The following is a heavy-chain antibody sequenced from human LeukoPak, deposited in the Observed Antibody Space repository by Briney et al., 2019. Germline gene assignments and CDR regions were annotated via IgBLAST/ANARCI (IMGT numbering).Heavy chain of an antibody. V-gene: IGHV4-4*07. CDR3: ARGGSPDV. Sequence: SETLLLTCTVPGGSISNYYWSWIRQPAGKGLEWIGRMYVSDNTNYNPSLSQSPSLRSRVTLSVDTSKNQFCLTLTSVTAADTALYYCARGGSPDVWGKGTTVTVFS. D-gene: IGHD3-16*01. CDR1: GGSISNYY. J-gene: IGHJ6*04. CDR2: MYVSDNT.